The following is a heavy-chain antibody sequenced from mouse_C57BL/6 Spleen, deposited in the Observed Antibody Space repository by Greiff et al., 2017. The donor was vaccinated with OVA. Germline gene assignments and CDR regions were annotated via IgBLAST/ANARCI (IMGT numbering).Heavy chain of an antibody. Sequence: VQLQESGAELVKPGASVKLSCKASGYTFTEYTIHWVKQRPGQGLEWIGWFYPGSGSIKYNEKFKDKATLTADKSSSTVYMELSRLTSEDSAVYFCARDEEGYDWMDYWGQGTSVTVSS. CDR3: ARDEEGYDWMDY. CDR1: GYTFTEYT. D-gene: IGHD2-4*01. V-gene: IGHV1-62-2*01. J-gene: IGHJ4*01. CDR2: FYPGSGSI.